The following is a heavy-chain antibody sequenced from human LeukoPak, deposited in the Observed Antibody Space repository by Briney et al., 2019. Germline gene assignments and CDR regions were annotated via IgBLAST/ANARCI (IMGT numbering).Heavy chain of an antibody. CDR2: IHSDGTTT. Sequence: GGSLRLSCEASGFTFNIYWMNWVRLAPGKGLVSVSRIHSDGTTTSYADSVKGRFTISRDNAKNSLYLQMNSLRAEDTAVYYCAKGYSYYYDSDWGQGTLVTVSS. CDR1: GFTFNIYW. D-gene: IGHD3-22*01. J-gene: IGHJ4*02. V-gene: IGHV3-74*01. CDR3: AKGYSYYYDSD.